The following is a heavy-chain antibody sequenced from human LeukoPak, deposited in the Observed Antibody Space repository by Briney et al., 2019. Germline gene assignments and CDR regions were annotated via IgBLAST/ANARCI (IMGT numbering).Heavy chain of an antibody. J-gene: IGHJ5*02. D-gene: IGHD3-10*01. CDR1: GFTFSSYA. Sequence: GGSLRLSCAASGFTFSSYAMSWVRQAPGKGLEWVSAISGSGGSTYYADSVKGRLTISRDNSKNTLYLQMNSLRAEDTAVYYCAKDLRFGELSIWFDPWGQGTLVTVSS. V-gene: IGHV3-23*01. CDR2: ISGSGGST. CDR3: AKDLRFGELSIWFDP.